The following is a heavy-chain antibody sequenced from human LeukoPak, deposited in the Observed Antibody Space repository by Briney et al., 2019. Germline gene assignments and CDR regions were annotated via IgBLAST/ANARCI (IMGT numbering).Heavy chain of an antibody. CDR3: ATSSPRNYFDH. D-gene: IGHD1-14*01. V-gene: IGHV3-33*08. CDR1: GLSISHYW. Sequence: GGSLRLSCVVSGLSISHYWMTWVRQSPGRGLEWVAVIWYDGSQRYYADSVKGRFTISRDDSQNTIYLQMDSLRAEDTAVYYCATSSPRNYFDHWGQGTLVTVSS. CDR2: IWYDGSQR. J-gene: IGHJ4*02.